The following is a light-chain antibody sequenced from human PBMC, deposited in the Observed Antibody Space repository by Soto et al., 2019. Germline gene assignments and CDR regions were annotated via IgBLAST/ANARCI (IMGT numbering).Light chain of an antibody. CDR2: NNN. J-gene: IGLJ3*02. V-gene: IGLV1-44*01. Sequence: QSVLTQPPSASGTPGQRVTISCSGSRSNIGNNAVSWYQQLPGTAPKLLIYNNNQRPSGVPDRFSGAKSGTSGSLAISGLQSEDGADYYCAAWDDSLNARGVFGGGTKLTVL. CDR1: RSNIGNNA. CDR3: AAWDDSLNARGV.